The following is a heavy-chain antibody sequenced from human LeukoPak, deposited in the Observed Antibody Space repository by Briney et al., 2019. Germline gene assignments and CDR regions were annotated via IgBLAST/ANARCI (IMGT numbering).Heavy chain of an antibody. D-gene: IGHD3-10*01. J-gene: IGHJ4*02. V-gene: IGHV4-59*08. CDR2: IYYSGST. CDR1: GGSFSGYY. Sequence: SSETLSLTCAVYGGSFSGYYWSWIRQPPGKGLEWIGYIYYSGSTNYNPSLKSRVTISVDTSKNQFSLKLSSVTAADTAVYYCARHGRGDLYYFDYWGQGTLVTVSS. CDR3: ARHGRGDLYYFDY.